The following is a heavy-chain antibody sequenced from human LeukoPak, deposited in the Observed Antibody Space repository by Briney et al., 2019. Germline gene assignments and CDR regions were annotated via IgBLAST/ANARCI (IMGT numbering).Heavy chain of an antibody. V-gene: IGHV1-2*02. CDR1: GYTFTGYY. CDR2: INPNSGGT. J-gene: IGHJ6*03. Sequence: ASVKVSCKASGYTFTGYYMHWVRQAPGQGLEWMGWINPNSGGTNYAQKFQGRVTMTRDTSISTAYMELSRLRSDDTAVYYCARDPPRPYYYYYMDVWGRGTTVTVSS. CDR3: ARDPPRPYYYYYMDV.